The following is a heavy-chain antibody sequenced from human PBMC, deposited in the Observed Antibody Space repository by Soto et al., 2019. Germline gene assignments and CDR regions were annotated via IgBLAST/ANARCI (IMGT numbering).Heavy chain of an antibody. CDR3: ARDRGYSGYVDAFDI. CDR2: ISSSSSYI. J-gene: IGHJ3*02. D-gene: IGHD5-12*01. V-gene: IGHV3-21*01. Sequence: EVQLVESGGGLVKPGGSLRLSCAASGFTFSSYSMNWVRQAPGKGLEWVSSISSSSSYIYYADSVKGRFTISRDNAKNSLYLQMNSLRAEDTAVYYCARDRGYSGYVDAFDIWGQGTMVTVSS. CDR1: GFTFSSYS.